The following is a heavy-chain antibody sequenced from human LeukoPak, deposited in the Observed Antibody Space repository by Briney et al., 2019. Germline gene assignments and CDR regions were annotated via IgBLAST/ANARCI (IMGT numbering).Heavy chain of an antibody. CDR3: ARGGRAGWSGSYEDSFDI. CDR2: IYSGGNT. Sequence: GGSLRLSCTASGYTFSNYGMNWVRQAPGVGLEWVSVIYSGGNTYYADSVKGRFTVSRDNSKNTLFLQMDSLRADDTAVYYCARGGRAGWSGSYEDSFDIWGQGTMVTVSS. V-gene: IGHV3-53*01. J-gene: IGHJ3*02. CDR1: GYTFSNYG. D-gene: IGHD1-26*01.